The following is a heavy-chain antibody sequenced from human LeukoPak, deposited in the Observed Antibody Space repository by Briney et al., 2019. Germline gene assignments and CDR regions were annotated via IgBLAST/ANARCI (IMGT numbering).Heavy chain of an antibody. CDR3: ARVVDDAFDI. D-gene: IGHD1-26*01. J-gene: IGHJ3*02. Sequence: KPSETLSLTCTVSGGSISSYYWSWFRQPAGKGLEWIGRIYITGSTNYNPSLKSRVTMSVDTSKSQFSLRLSSVTAADTAVYYCARVVDDAFDIWGQGTMVTVSS. V-gene: IGHV4-4*07. CDR1: GGSISSYY. CDR2: IYITGST.